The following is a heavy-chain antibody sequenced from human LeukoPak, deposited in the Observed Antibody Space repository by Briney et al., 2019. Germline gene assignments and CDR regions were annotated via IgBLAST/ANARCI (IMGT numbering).Heavy chain of an antibody. V-gene: IGHV3-74*01. CDR3: ARDTGGGYSCYDC. D-gene: IGHD5-18*01. Sequence: GGALRLSCAASGFTFSSHWMHWVRQAPEKGLVGVAHITADGSSTYYAASVEGRFAISRDNAKNTLYLQMRSLRAEDTAVYYCARDTGGGYSCYDCWGQGTLVTVSS. CDR2: ITADGSST. CDR1: GFTFSSHW. J-gene: IGHJ4*02.